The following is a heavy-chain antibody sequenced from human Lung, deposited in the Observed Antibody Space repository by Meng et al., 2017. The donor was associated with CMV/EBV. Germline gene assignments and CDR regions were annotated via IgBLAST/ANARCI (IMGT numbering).Heavy chain of an antibody. D-gene: IGHD3-16*01. CDR3: ARGLKYYDYVLET. J-gene: IGHJ5*02. CDR2: IYYSGST. CDR1: GGSISSGGYY. V-gene: IGHV4-31*03. Sequence: SETXSLTCTVSGGSISSGGYYWSWIRQHPGKGLEWIGYIYYSGSTYYNPSLKSRVTISVDTSKNQFSLKLSSVTAADTAVYYCARGLKYYDYVLETWGQGTXVTVSS.